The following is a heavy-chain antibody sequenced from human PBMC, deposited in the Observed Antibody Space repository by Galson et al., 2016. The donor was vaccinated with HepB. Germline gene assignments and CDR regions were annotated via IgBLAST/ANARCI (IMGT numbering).Heavy chain of an antibody. CDR1: GDSISSSNYY. Sequence: SETLSLTCTVSGDSISSSNYYWGWIRQPPGKGLEWIGAIYYTENTYYNPSLKSRVTISVDTSKNQFSLKLTSVTAADTAVYYCARGPLTTMTADYWGQGTLVTVSS. D-gene: IGHD4-17*01. V-gene: IGHV4-39*01. J-gene: IGHJ4*02. CDR3: ARGPLTTMTADY. CDR2: IYYTENT.